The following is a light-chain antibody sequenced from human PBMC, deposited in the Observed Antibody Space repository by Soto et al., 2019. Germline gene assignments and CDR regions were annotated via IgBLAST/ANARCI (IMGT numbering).Light chain of an antibody. Sequence: EIVLTQSPGTLSLSPGERATLSCRASQSVSSSNLAWYQQKPGQAPRLLIYGASSRATGIPDRFSGSGSGTAFRLTISRLEPEDFAVYYCQQFGSSPLYTFGQGTKVEIK. CDR3: QQFGSSPLYT. CDR1: QSVSSSN. V-gene: IGKV3-20*01. J-gene: IGKJ2*01. CDR2: GAS.